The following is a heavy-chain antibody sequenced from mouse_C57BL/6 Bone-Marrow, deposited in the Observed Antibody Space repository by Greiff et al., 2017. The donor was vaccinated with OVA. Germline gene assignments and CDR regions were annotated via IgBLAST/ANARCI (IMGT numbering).Heavy chain of an antibody. V-gene: IGHV5-17*01. D-gene: IGHD2-4*01. Sequence: VQGVESGGGLVKPGGSLKLSCAASGFTFSDYGMHWVRQAPEKGLEWVAYISSGSSTIYYADTVKGRFTISRDNAKNTLFLQMTSLRSEDTAMYYCARSYDYDGVYYAMDYWGQGTSVTVSS. J-gene: IGHJ4*01. CDR2: ISSGSSTI. CDR3: ARSYDYDGVYYAMDY. CDR1: GFTFSDYG.